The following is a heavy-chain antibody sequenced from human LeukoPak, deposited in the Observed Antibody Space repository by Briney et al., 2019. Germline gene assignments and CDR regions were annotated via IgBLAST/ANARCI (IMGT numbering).Heavy chain of an antibody. CDR3: AREGEDSSGGSCYHYYFDY. D-gene: IGHD2-15*01. CDR1: GHSISSGYY. J-gene: IGHJ4*02. CDR2: IYHSGST. V-gene: IGHV4-38-2*02. Sequence: TSETLSLTCTVSGHSISSGYYWGGIRQPPGKGLEWIGSIYHSGSTYYNPSLKSRVTISVDTSKNQFSLKLSSVTAADTAVCYCAREGEDSSGGSCYHYYFDYWRQGTLVTVSS.